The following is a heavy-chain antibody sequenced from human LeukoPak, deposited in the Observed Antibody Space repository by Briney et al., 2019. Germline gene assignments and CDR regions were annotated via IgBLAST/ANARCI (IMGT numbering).Heavy chain of an antibody. CDR2: IKQDGSGK. V-gene: IGHV3-7*01. CDR3: AGDRYYDSLNFDY. Sequence: GGSLRLSCAASGFTFSSYWMSWVRQAPGKGLEWVANIKQDGSGKYYVDSVKGRFTISRDNAKNSLYLQMNSLRAEDTAVYYCAGDRYYDSLNFDYWGQGTLVTVSS. CDR1: GFTFSSYW. J-gene: IGHJ4*02. D-gene: IGHD3-22*01.